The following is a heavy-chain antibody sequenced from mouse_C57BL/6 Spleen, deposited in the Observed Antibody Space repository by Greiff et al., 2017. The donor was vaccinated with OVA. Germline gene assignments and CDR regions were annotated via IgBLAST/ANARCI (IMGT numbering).Heavy chain of an antibody. Sequence: QVQLQQPGAELVRPGSSVKLSCKASGYTFTSYWMHWVKQRPIQGLEWIGNIDPSDSETHYNQKFKDKATLTVDKSYSTAYMQLSSLTSEDSAVYYCARSRLDYYGSSYDYWGQGTTLTVSS. CDR1: GYTFTSYW. CDR2: IDPSDSET. V-gene: IGHV1-52*01. J-gene: IGHJ2*01. CDR3: ARSRLDYYGSSYDY. D-gene: IGHD1-1*01.